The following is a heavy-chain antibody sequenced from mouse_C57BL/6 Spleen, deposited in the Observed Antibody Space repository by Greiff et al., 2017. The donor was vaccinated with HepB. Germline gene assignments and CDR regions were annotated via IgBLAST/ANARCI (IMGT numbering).Heavy chain of an antibody. V-gene: IGHV1-53*01. CDR3: ARWGANCDKGDY. CDR2: INPSNGGT. CDR1: GYTFTSYW. Sequence: QVQLKQPGTELVKPGASVKLSCKASGYTFTSYWMHWVKQRPGQGLEWIGNINPSNGGTNYNEKFKSKATLTVDKSSSTAYMQLSSLTSEDSAVYYGARWGANCDKGDYWGQGTTLTVSS. J-gene: IGHJ2*01. D-gene: IGHD4-1*01.